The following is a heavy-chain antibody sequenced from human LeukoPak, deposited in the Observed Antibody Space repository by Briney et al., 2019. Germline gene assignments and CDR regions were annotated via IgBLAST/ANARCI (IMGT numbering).Heavy chain of an antibody. J-gene: IGHJ3*02. CDR1: GGSISSYY. Sequence: SETLSLTCTVSGGSISSYYWTWIRQPPGKGLEWIGYIYYSGSTNYNPSLKSRVTISVDTSKNQFSLKLSSVTAADTAVYYCARGRAAAGMDAFDIWGQGTMVTVSS. CDR2: IYYSGST. D-gene: IGHD6-13*01. CDR3: ARGRAAAGMDAFDI. V-gene: IGHV4-59*01.